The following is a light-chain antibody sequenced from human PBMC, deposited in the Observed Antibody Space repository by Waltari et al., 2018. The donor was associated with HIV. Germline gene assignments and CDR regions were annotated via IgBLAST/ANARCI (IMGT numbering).Light chain of an antibody. Sequence: DIQMTQSPSTLSTSVGGTVTITCQASQNIDTFLAWYQQRPGNAPTLLIYGASTSQSGVPSRFGGSGSGTDFTLTITNLQPDDFATYSCQQYHTFPWTFGQGTRVEIK. CDR1: QNIDTF. V-gene: IGKV1-5*03. CDR3: QQYHTFPWT. CDR2: GAS. J-gene: IGKJ1*01.